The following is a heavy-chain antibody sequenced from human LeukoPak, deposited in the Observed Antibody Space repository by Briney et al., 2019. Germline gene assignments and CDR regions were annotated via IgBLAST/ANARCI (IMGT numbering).Heavy chain of an antibody. Sequence: GGSLRLSCAASGFTFSSYGMHWVRQAPGKGLEWVAVISYDGSNKYYADSVKGRFTISRDNAKNTVYLQMNSLRAEHTAVYYCAREKSGYDGNYFDYWDQGTLVTVSS. CDR3: AREKSGYDGNYFDY. CDR1: GFTFSSYG. J-gene: IGHJ4*02. V-gene: IGHV3-30*03. D-gene: IGHD5-12*01. CDR2: ISYDGSNK.